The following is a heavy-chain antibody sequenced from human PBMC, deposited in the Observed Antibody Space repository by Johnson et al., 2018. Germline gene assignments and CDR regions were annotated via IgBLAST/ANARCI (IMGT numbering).Heavy chain of an antibody. J-gene: IGHJ6*04. Sequence: MNWVRQAPGKGLEWVANIKQDGSEKYYVDSVKGRFTISRDNAKNSLYLQMNSLRAEDTAVYYCARDQTRRIVVVPAALRKTSTYYYYYGMDVWGKGTTVTVSS. V-gene: IGHV3-7*03. CDR3: ARDQTRRIVVVPAALRKTSTYYYYYGMDV. D-gene: IGHD2-2*02. CDR2: IKQDGSEK.